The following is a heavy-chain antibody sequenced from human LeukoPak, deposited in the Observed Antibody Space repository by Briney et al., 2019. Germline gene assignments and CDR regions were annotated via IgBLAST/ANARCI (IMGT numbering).Heavy chain of an antibody. V-gene: IGHV4-31*03. D-gene: IGHD6-25*01. Sequence: PSETLSLTCSVSGTSISSGGYYWSWIRQHPGKGLQWIGYIYYNGSTYYNPSLKSRVSISVDTSKKQFSLNLSSVTAGDTAVYYCAREWGGYNYYYGMDVWGQGTTVTVSS. CDR1: GTSISSGGYY. J-gene: IGHJ6*02. CDR2: IYYNGST. CDR3: AREWGGYNYYYGMDV.